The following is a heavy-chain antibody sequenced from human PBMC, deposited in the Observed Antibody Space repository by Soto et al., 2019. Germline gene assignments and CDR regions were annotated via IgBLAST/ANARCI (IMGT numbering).Heavy chain of an antibody. CDR1: GFTFSSYS. J-gene: IGHJ5*02. D-gene: IGHD3-10*01. CDR2: ISSSSSYT. V-gene: IGHV3-21*04. CDR3: AKEPLLWFGELLPPAWFDP. Sequence: GGSLRLSCAASGFTFSSYSMNWVRQAPGKGLEWVSSISSSSSYTYYADSVKGRFTISRDNSKNTLYLQMNSLRAEDTAVYYCAKEPLLWFGELLPPAWFDPWGQGTLVTVSS.